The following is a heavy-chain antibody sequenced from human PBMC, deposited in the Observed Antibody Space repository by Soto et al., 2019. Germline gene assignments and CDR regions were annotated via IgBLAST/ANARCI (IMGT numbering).Heavy chain of an antibody. V-gene: IGHV1-3*01. CDR2: INAGNGNT. CDR1: GYTFTSYA. Sequence: ASVKVSCKASGYTFTSYAMHWVRQAPGQRLEWMGWINAGNGNTKYSQKFQGRVTITRDTSASTAYMELSSLRSEDTAVYYCARAVGYCSSTSCYAKNKPKVGYWGQGTLVTVSS. J-gene: IGHJ4*02. CDR3: ARAVGYCSSTSCYAKNKPKVGY. D-gene: IGHD2-2*01.